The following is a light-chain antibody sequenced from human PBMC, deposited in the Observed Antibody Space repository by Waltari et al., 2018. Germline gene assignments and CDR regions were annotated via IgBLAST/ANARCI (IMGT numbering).Light chain of an antibody. V-gene: IGKV1-39*01. CDR2: SAS. CDR3: QQSDSTLYG. CDR1: QNIRQS. Sequence: DIQMTQSPSSLSASVGDRVTISCRAGQNIRQSLNWYKHSPGKAPKLLIHSASNLQDGVPSRVSGSGSGTDFTLTISSRQAEDFATYYCQQSDSTLYGFGQGTK. J-gene: IGKJ2*03.